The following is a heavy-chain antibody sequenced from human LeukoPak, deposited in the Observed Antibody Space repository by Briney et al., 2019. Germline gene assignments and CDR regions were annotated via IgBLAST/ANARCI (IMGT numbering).Heavy chain of an antibody. CDR1: GFTFSDYY. CDR2: ISSSGSTI. CDR3: ASSESWYFSILDY. V-gene: IGHV3-11*01. J-gene: IGHJ4*02. Sequence: PGGSLRLSCAASGFTFSDYYMSWIRQAPGKGLEWVSYISSSGSTIYYADSVKGRFTISRDNAKNSLYLQMNSLRAEDTAVYYCASSESWYFSILDYWGQGTLVTVSS. D-gene: IGHD6-13*01.